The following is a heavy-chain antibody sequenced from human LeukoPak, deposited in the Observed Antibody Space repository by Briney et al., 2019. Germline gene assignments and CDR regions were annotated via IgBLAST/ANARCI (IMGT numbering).Heavy chain of an antibody. CDR1: GFTFNSYG. CDR3: ARDAGYGYDRFDY. D-gene: IGHD5-18*01. Sequence: PGRALRLSCAASGFTFNSYGMHWVRQAPGKGLEWVAFIRYDGSNKYYADSVKGRFTISRDNAKNSLYLQMDSLRAEDTAVYYCARDAGYGYDRFDYWGQGTQVTVSS. J-gene: IGHJ4*02. CDR2: IRYDGSNK. V-gene: IGHV3-33*08.